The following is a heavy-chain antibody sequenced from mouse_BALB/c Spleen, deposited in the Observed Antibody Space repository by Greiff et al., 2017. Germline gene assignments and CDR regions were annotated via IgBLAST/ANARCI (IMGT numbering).Heavy chain of an antibody. Sequence: EVQLQQSGTVLARPGASVKMSCKASGYTFTSYWMHWVNQRPGQGLEWIGAIYPGNSDTSYNQKFKGKAKLTAVTSTSTAYMELSSLTHEDSAVYYCTSVSPSRYFDYWGQGTTLTVSA. CDR2: IYPGNSDT. CDR3: TSVSPSRYFDY. J-gene: IGHJ2*01. CDR1: GYTFTSYW. D-gene: IGHD6-2*01. V-gene: IGHV1-5*01.